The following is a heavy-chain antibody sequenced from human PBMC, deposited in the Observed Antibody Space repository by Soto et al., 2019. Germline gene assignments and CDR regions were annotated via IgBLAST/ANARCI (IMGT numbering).Heavy chain of an antibody. CDR1: EFSFSNYA. CDR3: AKELDYDSSGYTPCYY. CDR2: ILFDGRNK. V-gene: IGHV3-30*04. J-gene: IGHJ4*02. D-gene: IGHD3-22*01. Sequence: GGSLRLSCAASEFSFSNYAIHWVRQAPGKGLEWVASILFDGRNKYYADSVKGRFTISRDNSKSTLYLQMNSLRAEDTAVYYCAKELDYDSSGYTPCYYWGQGTLVTVSS.